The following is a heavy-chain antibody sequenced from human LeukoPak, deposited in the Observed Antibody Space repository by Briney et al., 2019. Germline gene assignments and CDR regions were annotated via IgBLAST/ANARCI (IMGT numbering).Heavy chain of an antibody. D-gene: IGHD3-10*01. J-gene: IGHJ4*02. CDR2: ISSSSTYI. Sequence: GGSLRLSCPASGFTFSTYSMNWVRQAPGKGLEWVSSISSSSTYIYYADSVKGRFTISTDNAKKSPYLQLNSLRAEDTAMSYCARHQYGSASYSRRVYWGPGTLVTVSS. V-gene: IGHV3-21*01. CDR3: ARHQYGSASYSRRVY. CDR1: GFTFSTYS.